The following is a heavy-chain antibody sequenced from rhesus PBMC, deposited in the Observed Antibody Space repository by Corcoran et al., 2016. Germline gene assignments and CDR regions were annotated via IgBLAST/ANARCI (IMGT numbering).Heavy chain of an antibody. J-gene: IGHJ5-1*01. D-gene: IGHD2-21*01. CDR1: GGSIRDSYR. CDR2: IYGRSTTT. V-gene: IGHV4S10*01. Sequence: QVQLQESGPGVVKPSETLSLTCAVSGGSIRDSYRWSWIRQPPGKGLEWVGYIYGRSTTTTYNPSLKSRVTISKDTSKNQFSVKLSSVTAADTAGDYCARVATVLVVVARYNGFDVWGPGVLVTVSA. CDR3: ARVATVLVVVARYNGFDV.